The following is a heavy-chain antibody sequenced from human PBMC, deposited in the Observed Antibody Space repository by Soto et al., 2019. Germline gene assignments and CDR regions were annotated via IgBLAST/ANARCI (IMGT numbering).Heavy chain of an antibody. V-gene: IGHV4-59*01. D-gene: IGHD3-22*01. J-gene: IGHJ4*02. CDR3: ARAVYYYDSSGHFDY. CDR1: GGSISSYY. Sequence: SETLSLTCTVSGGSISSYYWSWIRQPPGKGLEWIGYIYYSGSTNYNPSLKSRVTISVDTSKNQFSLKLSSVTAADTAVYYCARAVYYYDSSGHFDYRGQGTLVTVSS. CDR2: IYYSGST.